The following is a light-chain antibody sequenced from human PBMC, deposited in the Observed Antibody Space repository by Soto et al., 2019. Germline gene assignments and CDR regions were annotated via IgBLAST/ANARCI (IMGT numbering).Light chain of an antibody. CDR3: NSYAGSNNFYV. J-gene: IGLJ1*01. V-gene: IGLV2-8*01. CDR2: EVS. CDR1: SSDVGGYNY. Sequence: QSVLTQPPSASGSPGQSVTISCTGTSSDVGGYNYVSWYQHHPGKAPKLIIFEVSQRPSGVPDRFSGSKSGNTASLTASGLQAEDEADYYCNSYAGSNNFYVFGTGTKVTVL.